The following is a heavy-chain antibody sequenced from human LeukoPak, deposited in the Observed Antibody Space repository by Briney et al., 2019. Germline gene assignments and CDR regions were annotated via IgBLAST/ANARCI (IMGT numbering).Heavy chain of an antibody. CDR3: ATDPSAPPYNWFDP. CDR2: FDPEDGET. CDR1: GYTLTELS. J-gene: IGHJ5*02. Sequence: GASVKVSCKVSGYTLTELSMHWVRQAPGKGLEWMGGFDPEDGETIYAQKFQGRVTMTEDTSTDTAYMELSSLRSEDTAVYYCATDPSAPPYNWFDPWGQGTLVTVSS. V-gene: IGHV1-24*01. D-gene: IGHD6-6*01.